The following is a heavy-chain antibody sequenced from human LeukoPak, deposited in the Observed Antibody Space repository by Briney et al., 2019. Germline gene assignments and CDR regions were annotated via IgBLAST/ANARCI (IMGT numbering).Heavy chain of an antibody. D-gene: IGHD4-17*01. Sequence: GGSLRLSCAASGFTFSKYVMSWVRQAPGKGLEWVSAISGSDGNTFYADSVKGRFTISRDNSKNTLSLQMNSLRAEDTALYYCAKDSSVPYGITDWGQGTLVTVSS. J-gene: IGHJ4*02. CDR3: AKDSSVPYGITD. CDR1: GFTFSKYV. V-gene: IGHV3-23*01. CDR2: ISGSDGNT.